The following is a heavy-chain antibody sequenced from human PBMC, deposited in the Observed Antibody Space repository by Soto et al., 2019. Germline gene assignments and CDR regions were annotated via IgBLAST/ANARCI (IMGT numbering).Heavy chain of an antibody. CDR1: GGSISSSYW. J-gene: IGHJ6*02. CDR2: IYHSGST. Sequence: QEQLQESGPGLVKPSGTLSLTCAVSGGSISSSYWWSWVRQPPGKGLEWIGEIYHSGSTNYNPSLKPRVTISVDMSTNQFSLKLSSVTAADTAVYSCARVSGSYYYGMDVWGQGTTVTVSS. CDR3: ARVSGSYYYGMDV. V-gene: IGHV4-4*02. D-gene: IGHD3-10*01.